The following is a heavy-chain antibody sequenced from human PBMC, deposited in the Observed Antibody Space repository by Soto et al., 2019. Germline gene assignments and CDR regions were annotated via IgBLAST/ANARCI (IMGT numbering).Heavy chain of an antibody. CDR1: GDSVSSNSAA. CDR3: ARESSGSYSSYYYYGMDV. CDR2: TYYRSKWYN. V-gene: IGHV6-1*01. D-gene: IGHD1-26*01. J-gene: IGHJ6*02. Sequence: SQTLSLTCVISGDSVSSNSAAWNWIRQSPSRGLEWLGRTYYRSKWYNDYAVSVKSRITINPDTSKNQFSLQLNSVTPEDTAVYYCARESSGSYSSYYYYGMDVWGQGTTVTVSS.